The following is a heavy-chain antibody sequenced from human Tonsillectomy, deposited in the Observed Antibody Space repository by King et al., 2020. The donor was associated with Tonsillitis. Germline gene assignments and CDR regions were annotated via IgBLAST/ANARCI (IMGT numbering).Heavy chain of an antibody. CDR2: ISWDGGST. CDR3: AKDLGRNYYYNGMDV. Sequence: QLVQSGGVVVQPGGSLRLSCAASGFTFDDYAMHWVRQAPGKGLEWVSLISWDGGSTYYADSVKGRFTISRDNSKNSLYLQMNSLRPEDTALYYCAKDLGRNYYYNGMDVWGQGTTVTVSS. J-gene: IGHJ6*02. CDR1: GFTFDDYA. D-gene: IGHD1-26*01. V-gene: IGHV3-43D*03.